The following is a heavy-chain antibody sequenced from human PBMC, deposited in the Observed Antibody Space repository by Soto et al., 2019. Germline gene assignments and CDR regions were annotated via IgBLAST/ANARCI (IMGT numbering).Heavy chain of an antibody. Sequence: ASVKVSYKASGYTFTSYDINWVRQATGRGLEWMGWMNPNSGNTGYAQKFQGRVTMTRNTSISTAYMELSSLRSEDTAVYYCALVPDLGWLRNDYWGQGTLVTVSS. CDR2: MNPNSGNT. CDR3: ALVPDLGWLRNDY. V-gene: IGHV1-8*01. J-gene: IGHJ4*02. D-gene: IGHD5-12*01. CDR1: GYTFTSYD.